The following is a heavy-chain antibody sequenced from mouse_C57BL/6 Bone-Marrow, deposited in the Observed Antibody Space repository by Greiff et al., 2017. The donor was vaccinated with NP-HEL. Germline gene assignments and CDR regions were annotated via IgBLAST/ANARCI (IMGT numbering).Heavy chain of an antibody. J-gene: IGHJ3*01. V-gene: IGHV14-2*01. CDR2: IDPEDGET. D-gene: IGHD1-1*01. CDR1: GFNIKDYY. CDR3: AKGSTTVVAPFAY. Sequence: EVKLMESGAELVKPGASVKLSCTASGFNIKDYYMHWVKQRTEQGLEWIGRIDPEDGETKYAPKFQGKATITADTSSNTAYLQLSSLTSEDTAVYYCAKGSTTVVAPFAYWGQGTLVTVSA.